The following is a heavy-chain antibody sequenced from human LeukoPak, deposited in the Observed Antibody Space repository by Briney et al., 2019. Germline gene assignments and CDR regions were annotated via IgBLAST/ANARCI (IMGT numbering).Heavy chain of an antibody. Sequence: SETLSLTCTVSGGSISSSSYYWGWIRQPPGKGLEWIGSIYYSGSTYYNPSLKSRVTISVDTSKNQFSLKLSSVTAADTAVYYCARRTVLWFGESQRGNFDYWGQGTLVTVSS. CDR2: IYYSGST. J-gene: IGHJ4*02. CDR1: GGSISSSSYY. V-gene: IGHV4-39*01. CDR3: ARRTVLWFGESQRGNFDY. D-gene: IGHD3-10*01.